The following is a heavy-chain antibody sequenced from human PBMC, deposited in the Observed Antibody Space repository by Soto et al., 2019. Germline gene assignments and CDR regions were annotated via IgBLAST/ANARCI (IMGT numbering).Heavy chain of an antibody. CDR1: DDSISSYY. V-gene: IGHV4-59*12. CDR3: ASGSSSSGCDY. CDR2: VFYRGGT. Sequence: SETLSLTCSVSDDSISSYYWSWIRQPPGKGLQWIGYVFYRGGTAYNPSLKSRVTISLDMSKKQFSLKLSSVTAADTDVSSSASGSSSSGCDYWGQGTLVTVSS. J-gene: IGHJ4*02. D-gene: IGHD6-19*01.